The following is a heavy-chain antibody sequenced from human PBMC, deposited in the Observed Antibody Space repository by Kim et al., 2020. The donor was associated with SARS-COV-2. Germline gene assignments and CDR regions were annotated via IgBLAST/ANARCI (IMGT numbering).Heavy chain of an antibody. J-gene: IGHJ5*02. CDR2: DPEDGKT. D-gene: IGHD3-9*01. V-gene: IGHV1-24*01. Sequence: DPEDGKTIYDPQFQGRVTMTEDSSTDTAYMELSSLRSEDAAIYYCATTIDAWGQGTLVTVSP. CDR3: ATTIDA.